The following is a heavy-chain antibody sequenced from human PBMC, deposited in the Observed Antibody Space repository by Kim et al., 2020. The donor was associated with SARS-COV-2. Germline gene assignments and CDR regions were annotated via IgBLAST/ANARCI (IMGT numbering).Heavy chain of an antibody. V-gene: IGHV3-11*01. CDR3: ARESSSSSSFDY. CDR2: ISSSGITI. Sequence: GGSLRLSCAASGFSVRDYYVSWIRQAPGKGLGWLSYISSSGITIYYADSVKGRFTISKDKAKNSLFLQMSGLRVEDTAIYYCARESSSSSSFDYWGQGTLVTVSS. D-gene: IGHD6-6*01. J-gene: IGHJ4*02. CDR1: GFSVRDYY.